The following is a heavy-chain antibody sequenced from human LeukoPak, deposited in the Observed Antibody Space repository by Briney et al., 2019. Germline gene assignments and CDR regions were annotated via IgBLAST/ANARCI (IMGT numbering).Heavy chain of an antibody. D-gene: IGHD3-22*01. Sequence: SETLSLTCTVSGGSINNYYWNWIRQPPGKGLEWIGYIHYTGSTNYNPSLKSRVTISVDTSKTQFSLRLSSVTAADTAVYYCAREVGSSAYYAYFDYWGQGTLVTVSS. CDR1: GGSINNYY. V-gene: IGHV4-59*01. CDR3: AREVGSSAYYAYFDY. CDR2: IHYTGST. J-gene: IGHJ4*02.